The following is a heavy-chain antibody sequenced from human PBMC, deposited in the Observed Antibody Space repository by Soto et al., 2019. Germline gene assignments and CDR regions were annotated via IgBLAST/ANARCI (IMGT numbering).Heavy chain of an antibody. V-gene: IGHV3-23*01. J-gene: IGHJ4*02. CDR2: IRSNSGST. CDR1: GFTFGNSA. CDR3: ANAVTGTLLLIDY. D-gene: IGHD6-19*01. Sequence: EVQLLESGGGLVQPGGSLRLSCAASGFTFGNSAMNWVRQAPGKALEWVSAIRSNSGSTYYADSVKGRFTISRDNSKNTLFLQMNSLTAEDTAVYYCANAVTGTLLLIDYWGQGTLVTVSS.